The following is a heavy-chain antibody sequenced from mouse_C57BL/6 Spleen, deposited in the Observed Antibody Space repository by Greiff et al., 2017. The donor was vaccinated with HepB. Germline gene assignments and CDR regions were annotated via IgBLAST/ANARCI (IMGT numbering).Heavy chain of an antibody. V-gene: IGHV3-6*01. J-gene: IGHJ1*03. CDR3: AREGIFDV. CDR2: ISYDGSN. Sequence: EVHLVESGPGLVKPSQSLSLTCSVTGYSITSGYYWNWIRQFPGNKLEWMGYISYDGSNNYNPSLKNRISITRDTSKNQFFLKLNSVTTEDTATYYCAREGIFDVWGTGTTVTVSS. CDR1: GYSITSGYY.